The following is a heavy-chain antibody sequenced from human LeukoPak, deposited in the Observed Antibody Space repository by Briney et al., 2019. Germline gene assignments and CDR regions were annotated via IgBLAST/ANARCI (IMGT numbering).Heavy chain of an antibody. Sequence: SVKVSCKASGGTFSSYAISWVRQAPGQGLEWMGGIIPIFGTANYAQKFQGRVTITADKSTSTAYMELSSLRSEDTAVYYCARVFMYGSGSFYYYYYMDVWGKGTTVTISS. CDR2: IIPIFGTA. D-gene: IGHD3-10*01. J-gene: IGHJ6*03. V-gene: IGHV1-69*06. CDR1: GGTFSSYA. CDR3: ARVFMYGSGSFYYYYYMDV.